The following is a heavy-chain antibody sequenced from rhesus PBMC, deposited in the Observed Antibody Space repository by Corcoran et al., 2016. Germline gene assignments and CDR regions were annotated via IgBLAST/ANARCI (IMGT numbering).Heavy chain of an antibody. CDR2: ISGNSQTT. CDR3: ARDAISLDV. Sequence: QVLLQESGPGLVKPSETLSLTCAVSGVSLYGNYWTWIRQTPGKGLEWIGYISGNSQTTSYNASLGGLVTLSKDTSQNQYSRMLTSVTAAEPAIYYGARDAISLDVGGRGVLVTVSS. V-gene: IGHV4-147*01. CDR1: GVSLYGNY. J-gene: IGHJ5-2*02.